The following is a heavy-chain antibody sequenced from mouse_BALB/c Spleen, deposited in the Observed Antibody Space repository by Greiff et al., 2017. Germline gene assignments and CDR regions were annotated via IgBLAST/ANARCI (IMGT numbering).Heavy chain of an antibody. CDR1: GFTFSSYG. D-gene: IGHD1-2*01. J-gene: IGHJ4*01. CDR2: ISSGGSYT. Sequence: EVMLVESGGDLVKPGGSLKLSCAASGFTFSSYGMSWVRQTPDKRLEWVATISSGGSYTYYPDSVKGRFTISRDNAKNTLYLQMSSLKSEDTAMYYCAREGGYYGDDAMDYWGQGTSVTVSS. V-gene: IGHV5-6*02. CDR3: AREGGYYGDDAMDY.